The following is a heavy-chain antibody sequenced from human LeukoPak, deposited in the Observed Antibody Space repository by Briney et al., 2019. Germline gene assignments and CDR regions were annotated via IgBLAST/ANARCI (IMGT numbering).Heavy chain of an antibody. J-gene: IGHJ6*02. CDR2: IYDSGST. CDR3: ARHWDQLHLYYFHHDMDI. D-gene: IGHD1-26*01. Sequence: SETLSLTCTVSGGSISDRSYYWAWIRQPPGKGLEWIGSIYDSGSTHYNPSLKSRVTISIDTSKNQISLKLSSVTAADTAVYFCARHWDQLHLYYFHHDMDIWGQGTTVTVSS. V-gene: IGHV4-39*01. CDR1: GGSISDRSYY.